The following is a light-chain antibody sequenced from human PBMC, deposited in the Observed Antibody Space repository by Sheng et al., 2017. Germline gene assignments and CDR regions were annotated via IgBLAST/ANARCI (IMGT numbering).Light chain of an antibody. Sequence: DIQMTQSPSSLSASVGDRVTITCRASQGISNSLAWYQQKSGKDPKLLLYAASRLESGVPSRFSGSGSGTDFTLTISSLQAEDVAVYYCQQYYSTPYSFGQGTKLEIK. CDR3: QQYYSTPYS. J-gene: IGKJ2*03. CDR2: AAS. CDR1: QGISNS. V-gene: IGKV1-NL1*01.